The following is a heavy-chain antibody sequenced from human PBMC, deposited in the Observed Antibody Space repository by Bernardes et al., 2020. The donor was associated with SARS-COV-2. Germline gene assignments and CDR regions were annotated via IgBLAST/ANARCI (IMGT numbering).Heavy chain of an antibody. CDR2: VYFTGNT. V-gene: IGHV4-61*01. CDR1: GGSIRSSNYY. J-gene: IGHJ6*02. Sequence: SETLSLTCTVSGGSIRSSNYYWGWIRQSPGKGLEWIGNVYFTGNTNHNPSLRSRAIIGIDTSKSQFSLRLNSVTAADAAVYYCARDVFLGSSWDQSYYGMDVWGQGTTVTVSS. CDR3: ARDVFLGSSWDQSYYGMDV. D-gene: IGHD6-13*01.